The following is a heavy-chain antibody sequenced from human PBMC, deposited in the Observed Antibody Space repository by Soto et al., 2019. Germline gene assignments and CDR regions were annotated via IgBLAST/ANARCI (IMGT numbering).Heavy chain of an antibody. CDR2: ISAHNGNT. CDR1: GYAFTTYG. CDR3: ARGRYGDY. Sequence: QVHLVQSGAEVKKPGASVKVSCKGSGYAFTTYGITWVRQAPGQGLEWMGWISAHNGNTNYAQKLQGRVTVTRVTSTSTAYMELRSLRSDDTAVYYCARGRYGDYWGQGALVTVSS. V-gene: IGHV1-18*01. D-gene: IGHD1-1*01. J-gene: IGHJ4*02.